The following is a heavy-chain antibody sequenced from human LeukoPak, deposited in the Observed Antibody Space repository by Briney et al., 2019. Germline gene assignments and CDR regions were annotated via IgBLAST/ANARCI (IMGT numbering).Heavy chain of an antibody. J-gene: IGHJ4*02. CDR2: ISGSGGST. Sequence: GGSLRLSCAASGFTVSSNYMSWVRQAPGKGLEWVSAISGSGGSTYYADSVKGRFTISRDNSKNTLYLQMNSLRAEDTAVYYCAKWGYYDSSGYYRFDYWGQGTLVTVSS. V-gene: IGHV3-23*01. CDR3: AKWGYYDSSGYYRFDY. CDR1: GFTVSSNY. D-gene: IGHD3-22*01.